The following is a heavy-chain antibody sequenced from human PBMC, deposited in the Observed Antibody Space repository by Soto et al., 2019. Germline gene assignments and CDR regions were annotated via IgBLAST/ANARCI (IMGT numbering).Heavy chain of an antibody. CDR2: IYNDGTYS. J-gene: IGHJ4*02. CDR3: TRGPRPISTGTGAY. D-gene: IGHD3-10*01. CDR1: GFIFKMYW. Sequence: PGGSLRLSCAASGFIFKMYWMHWVRQSPRKGLVWISRIYNDGTYSDYADSVRGRFTISRDNVNDTLYLQMNNLRAEDSGLYYCTRGPRPISTGTGAYWGQGTQVTVSS. V-gene: IGHV3-74*01.